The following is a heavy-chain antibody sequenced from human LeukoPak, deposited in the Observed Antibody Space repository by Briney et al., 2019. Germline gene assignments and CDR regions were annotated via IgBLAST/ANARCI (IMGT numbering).Heavy chain of an antibody. D-gene: IGHD3-22*01. V-gene: IGHV1-2*02. CDR2: LNPNSGGT. Sequence: GASVKVSCKASGYTFTGYYMHWVRQAPGQGLEWMAWLNPNSGGTNYAQKFQGRVTMTRDTSISTAYMELTRLKSDDTAVYYCARGPPYYYDTSGYYYAYWGQGTLVTVSS. J-gene: IGHJ4*02. CDR3: ARGPPYYYDTSGYYYAY. CDR1: GYTFTGYY.